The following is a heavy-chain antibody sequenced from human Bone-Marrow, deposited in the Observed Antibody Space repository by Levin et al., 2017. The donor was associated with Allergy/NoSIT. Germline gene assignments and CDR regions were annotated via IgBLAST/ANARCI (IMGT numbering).Heavy chain of an antibody. D-gene: IGHD6-13*01. CDR2: IHDSGNI. Sequence: GSPRLSCTVSGDSISSRAYYWGWLRQPPGKGLEWIGGIHDSGNIYTNPSLKSRVTIPADTSKNPFSLELSSVTAADTAVYYCARQVPTAAADTRGYYDYWGQGTLVTVSS. CDR3: ARQVPTAAADTRGYYDY. V-gene: IGHV4-39*01. CDR1: GDSISSRAYY. J-gene: IGHJ4*02.